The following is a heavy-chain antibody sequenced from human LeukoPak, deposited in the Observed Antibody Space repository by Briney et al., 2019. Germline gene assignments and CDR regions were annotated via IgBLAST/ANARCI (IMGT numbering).Heavy chain of an antibody. J-gene: IGHJ4*02. D-gene: IGHD2-2*01. Sequence: PGGSLRLSCAASGFTLSSYWMHWFRQVPGKGLVWVSVINKDGTSATYADSVRGRFTISRDNAKNTLYLQMNSLRDEDTAVYYCVREGLECSGSSCQRAAFDYWGQGTLVTVSS. V-gene: IGHV3-74*01. CDR3: VREGLECSGSSCQRAAFDY. CDR1: GFTLSSYW. CDR2: INKDGTSA.